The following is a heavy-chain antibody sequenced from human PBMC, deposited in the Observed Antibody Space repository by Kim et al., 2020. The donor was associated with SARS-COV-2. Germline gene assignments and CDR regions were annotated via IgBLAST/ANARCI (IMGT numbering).Heavy chain of an antibody. CDR3: ARDRYAPTIAGLPGWFDP. J-gene: IGHJ5*02. V-gene: IGHV4-4*07. CDR2: IYTSGST. D-gene: IGHD6-13*01. Sequence: SETLSLTCTVSGGSISSYYWSWIRQPAGKGLEWIGRIYTSGSTNYNPSLKSRVTMSVDTSKNQFSLKLSSVTAADTAVYYCARDRYAPTIAGLPGWFDPWGQGTLVTVSS. CDR1: GGSISSYY.